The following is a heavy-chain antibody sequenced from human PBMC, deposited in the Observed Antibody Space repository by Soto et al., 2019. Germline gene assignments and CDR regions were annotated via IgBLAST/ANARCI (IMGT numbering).Heavy chain of an antibody. J-gene: IGHJ6*02. D-gene: IGHD1-26*01. CDR2: ISSSGTIV. Sequence: PGGSLRLSCAASGFTFSDHYMSWIRQAPGKGLQWVPHISSSGTIVYLADSMKGRFTMSRDNAKNSVHLHLTSLRVEDTAVYYCVRDQREGLRYGMDVWGQGTTVTVSS. CDR3: VRDQREGLRYGMDV. CDR1: GFTFSDHY. V-gene: IGHV3-11*01.